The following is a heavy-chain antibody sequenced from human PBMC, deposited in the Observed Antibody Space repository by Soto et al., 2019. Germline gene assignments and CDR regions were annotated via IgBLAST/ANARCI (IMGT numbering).Heavy chain of an antibody. Sequence: PGGSLRLSCAASGFIFSDYYMSCVRQSPGKGLEWVSYISTRSTYTNYADSVKGRFTISRDNTKNSLYLQMDSLRVEDTAVYYCARDLAWKRGKEGRDYYGMDVWGQGTTVTVS. J-gene: IGHJ6*02. D-gene: IGHD1-1*01. CDR3: ARDLAWKRGKEGRDYYGMDV. CDR2: ISTRSTYT. CDR1: GFIFSDYY. V-gene: IGHV3-11*06.